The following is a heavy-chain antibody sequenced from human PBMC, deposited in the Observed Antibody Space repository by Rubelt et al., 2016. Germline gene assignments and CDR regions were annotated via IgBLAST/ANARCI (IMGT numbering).Heavy chain of an antibody. J-gene: IGHJ4*02. D-gene: IGHD4-17*01. Sequence: QVQLQQWGAGLLKPSETLSLTCAVYGGSFSDYYWSWIRQPPGKGLEWIGEINHSGSTNYNPSIKSRVNISVDKTKNQFSLKLNSVTAADTTMYYCASQKGGTVTTWGQGTLVTVSS. CDR1: GGSFSDYY. CDR2: INHSGST. CDR3: ASQKGGTVTT. V-gene: IGHV4-34*01.